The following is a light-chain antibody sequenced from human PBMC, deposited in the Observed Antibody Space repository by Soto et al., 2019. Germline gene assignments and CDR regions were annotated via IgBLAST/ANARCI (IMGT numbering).Light chain of an antibody. Sequence: VLTQSPSASASLGASVKVTCTLSSGHRSYAIAWHQQQPEKGPRYLMKLNSDGRHSKGDGIPDRFSGSSSGAERYLTISSLPSEDEADYYCQTWGTGIWVFGGGTQMNVL. CDR3: QTWGTGIWV. CDR2: LNSDGRH. J-gene: IGLJ3*02. V-gene: IGLV4-69*01. CDR1: SGHRSYA.